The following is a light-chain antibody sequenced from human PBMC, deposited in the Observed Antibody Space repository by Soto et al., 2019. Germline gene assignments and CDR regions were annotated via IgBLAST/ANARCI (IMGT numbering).Light chain of an antibody. Sequence: QSVLTQPPSASGTFGQRVTISCSGSSSNIGSNSVNWYQQLSGTAPKLLIYNNSQRPSGVPDRFSGSKSGTSASLAISGLQSEDESDYYCAARDDSLNGPVFGGGTKLTVL. CDR1: SSNIGSNS. V-gene: IGLV1-44*01. CDR2: NNS. J-gene: IGLJ2*01. CDR3: AARDDSLNGPV.